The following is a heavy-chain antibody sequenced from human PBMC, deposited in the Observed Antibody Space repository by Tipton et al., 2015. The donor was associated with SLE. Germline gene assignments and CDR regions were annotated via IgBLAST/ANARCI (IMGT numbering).Heavy chain of an antibody. J-gene: IGHJ3*02. D-gene: IGHD1-26*01. CDR3: ARGDVSIVGATDAFDI. CDR2: INHSGST. Sequence: TLSLTCAVSGYSISSGYYWSWIRQPPGKGLEWIGEINHSGSTNYNPSLKSRVTISVDTSKNQFSLKLSSVTAADTAVYYCARGDVSIVGATDAFDIWGQGTMVTVSS. V-gene: IGHV4-34*01. CDR1: GYSISSGYY.